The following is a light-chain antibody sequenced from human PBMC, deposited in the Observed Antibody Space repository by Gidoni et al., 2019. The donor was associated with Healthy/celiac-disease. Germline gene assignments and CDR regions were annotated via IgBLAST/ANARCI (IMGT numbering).Light chain of an antibody. Sequence: EIVLTHSPATLSLSPGERATLSCSASQSVSRYLAWYQQKPGQAPRLLIYDASNRATGIPARLSGSGSGTEFTLTISSLEPEDFAVYYCQQRSNWPPGLTFGGGTKVEIK. J-gene: IGKJ4*01. CDR3: QQRSNWPPGLT. CDR1: QSVSRY. CDR2: DAS. V-gene: IGKV3-11*01.